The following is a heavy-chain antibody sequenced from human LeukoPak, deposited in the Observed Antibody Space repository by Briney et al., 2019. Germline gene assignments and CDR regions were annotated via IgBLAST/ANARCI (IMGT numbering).Heavy chain of an antibody. D-gene: IGHD2-2*01. CDR3: AKAVPRYCSSTSCYSNGMDV. J-gene: IGHJ6*02. CDR1: GFTFDDYA. Sequence: PGGSLRLSCAASGFTFDDYAMHWVRQAPGKGLEWVSGISWNSGSIVYADSVKGRFTISRDNAKNSLYLQMNSLRAEDTALYYCAKAVPRYCSSTSCYSNGMDVWGQGTTVTVSS. V-gene: IGHV3-9*01. CDR2: ISWNSGSI.